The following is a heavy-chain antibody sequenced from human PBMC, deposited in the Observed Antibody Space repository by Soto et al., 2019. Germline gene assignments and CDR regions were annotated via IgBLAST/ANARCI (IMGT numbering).Heavy chain of an antibody. V-gene: IGHV3-23*01. CDR3: AKDDERYCSSSTCLYGMDV. Sequence: EVQLLESGGHMVQPGGSLGLSCATSGLSFNSYAMNWVRQAPGKGLEWVSSISGSGGSTYYADSVKGRFTISRDNSKNTLFLQMNSLRADDTAVYYCAKDDERYCSSSTCLYGMDVWGQGTTVTVSS. CDR2: ISGSGGST. CDR1: GLSFNSYA. J-gene: IGHJ6*02. D-gene: IGHD2-2*01.